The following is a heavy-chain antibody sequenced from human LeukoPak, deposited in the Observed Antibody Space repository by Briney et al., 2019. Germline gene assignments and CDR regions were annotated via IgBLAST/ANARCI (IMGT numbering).Heavy chain of an antibody. V-gene: IGHV3-21*01. CDR3: ARGYSSGWYFDY. CDR2: ISSSSSYI. CDR1: GFTFSSYS. Sequence: PGGSLRLSCAAAGFTFSSYSMNWVRQAPGKGLEWVSSISSSSSYIYYADSVKGRFTISRDNAKNSLYLQTNSLRAEDTAVYYCARGYSSGWYFDYWGQGTLVTVSS. J-gene: IGHJ4*02. D-gene: IGHD6-19*01.